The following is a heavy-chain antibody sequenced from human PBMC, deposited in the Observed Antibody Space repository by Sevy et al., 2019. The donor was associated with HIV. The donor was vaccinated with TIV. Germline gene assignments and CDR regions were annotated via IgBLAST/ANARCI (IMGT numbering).Heavy chain of an antibody. Sequence: GSLRLSCAASGFTFSRYAMNWVRQAPGKGLEWVSAISGSGGATYYAESAEGRFTISRDNSRETLYVQMNSLRVEDTAVYYCAKGDRTFYGMDVWGQGTTVTVSS. D-gene: IGHD3-16*01. CDR2: ISGSGGAT. V-gene: IGHV3-23*01. CDR1: GFTFSRYA. J-gene: IGHJ6*02. CDR3: AKGDRTFYGMDV.